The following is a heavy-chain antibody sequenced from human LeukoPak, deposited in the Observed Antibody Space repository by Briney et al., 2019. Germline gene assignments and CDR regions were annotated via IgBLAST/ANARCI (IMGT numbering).Heavy chain of an antibody. D-gene: IGHD3-3*01. V-gene: IGHV5-51*01. CDR2: IYPGDSDT. J-gene: IGHJ3*02. CDR1: GYSFTSYW. Sequence: GESLKISCKGSGYSFTSYWIGWVRQMPGKGLGWMGIIYPGDSDTRYSPSFQGQVTISADKSISTAYLQWSSLKASDTAMYYCARQILIWSGYEGPYSDIWGQGTMVTVSS. CDR3: ARQILIWSGYEGPYSDI.